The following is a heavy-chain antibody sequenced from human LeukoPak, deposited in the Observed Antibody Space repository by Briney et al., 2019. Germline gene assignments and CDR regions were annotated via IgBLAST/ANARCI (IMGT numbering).Heavy chain of an antibody. J-gene: IGHJ4*02. V-gene: IGHV1-46*01. D-gene: IGHD1-26*01. Sequence: ASVKVSCKASGYTFTSYYMHWVRQAPGQGLEWVAIINPNPSGGSTSYAQKFQGRVTTTRDMSTSTVYMEVSSLRSEDTAVYYCARSPTGSGSYYGLDYWGQGTLVTVSS. CDR3: ARSPTGSGSYYGLDY. CDR1: GYTFTSYY. CDR2: INPNPSGGST.